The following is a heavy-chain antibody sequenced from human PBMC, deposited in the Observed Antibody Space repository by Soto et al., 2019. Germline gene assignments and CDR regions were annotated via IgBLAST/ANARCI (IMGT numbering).Heavy chain of an antibody. V-gene: IGHV3-15*07. CDR1: GFSFNASW. CDR2: INTSAGGGAT. J-gene: IGHJ6*02. D-gene: IGHD2-15*01. CDR3: TTGSVEGI. Sequence: EVQLVESAGGLVKPGGSLRLSCVASGFSFNASWMNWVRQAPGEGLEWVARINTSAGGGATADAAPVQCRFTISSDDSKNAIYLRANGRKTEYSATYYCTTGSVEGIWGQGTTVTVSS.